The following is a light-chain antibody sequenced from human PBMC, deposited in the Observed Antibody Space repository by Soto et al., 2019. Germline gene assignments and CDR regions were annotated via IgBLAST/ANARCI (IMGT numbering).Light chain of an antibody. CDR2: GAS. V-gene: IGKV3-15*01. Sequence: EIVLTQSPATLSFSTGDRATLSFRASQSVSSNLAWYQQKPGQAPRLLIYGASTRATGIPARFSGGGSGTEFTLTISSLQSEDFAVYYCQQYNNWPPITFGQGTRLEIK. J-gene: IGKJ5*01. CDR3: QQYNNWPPIT. CDR1: QSVSSN.